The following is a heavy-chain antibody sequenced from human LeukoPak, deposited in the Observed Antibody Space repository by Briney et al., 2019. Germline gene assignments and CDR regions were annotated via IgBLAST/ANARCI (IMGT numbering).Heavy chain of an antibody. CDR3: ASCRSDYYDSSGYYCDY. J-gene: IGHJ4*02. Sequence: SETLSLTCTVSGGYISNSTYYWAWIRQPPGKGLEWIGSIYFGGNIYYNPSVKSRVTISVDTSKNQFSLKLSSVTAADTAVYYCASCRSDYYDSSGYYCDYWGQGTLVTVSS. D-gene: IGHD3-22*01. CDR1: GGYISNSTYY. V-gene: IGHV4-39*07. CDR2: IYFGGNI.